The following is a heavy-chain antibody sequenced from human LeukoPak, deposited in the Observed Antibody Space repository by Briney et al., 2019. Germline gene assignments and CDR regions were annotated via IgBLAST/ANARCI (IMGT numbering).Heavy chain of an antibody. V-gene: IGHV3-30*18. CDR2: ISYDGSNK. CDR3: AKDSIAAAGKGDFDY. D-gene: IGHD6-13*01. CDR1: GFTFSSYG. J-gene: IGHJ4*02. Sequence: GGSLRLSCAASGFTFSSYGTHWVRQAPGKGLEWVAVISYDGSNKYYADSVKGRFTISRDNSKNTLYLQMNSLRAEDTAVYYCAKDSIAAAGKGDFDYWGQGTLVTVSS.